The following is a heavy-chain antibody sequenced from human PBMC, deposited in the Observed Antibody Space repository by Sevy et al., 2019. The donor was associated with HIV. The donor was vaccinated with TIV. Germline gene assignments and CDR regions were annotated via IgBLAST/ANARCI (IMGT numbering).Heavy chain of an antibody. D-gene: IGHD6-19*01. CDR2: IYYRGST. Sequence: SETLSLTCTVSGGSISSYYWSWIRQPPGKGLEWIGYIYYRGSTNYNPSLKSRVTISVDTSKNQFSLKLSSVTAADTAVYYRARGYSSGWQYNWFDPWGQGTLVTVSS. V-gene: IGHV4-59*01. CDR1: GGSISSYY. CDR3: ARGYSSGWQYNWFDP. J-gene: IGHJ5*02.